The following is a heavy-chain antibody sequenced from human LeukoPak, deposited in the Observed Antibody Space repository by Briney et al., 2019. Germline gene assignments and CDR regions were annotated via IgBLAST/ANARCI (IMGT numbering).Heavy chain of an antibody. CDR1: GFTFSDYY. D-gene: IGHD4-11*01. CDR2: ISSSGSTI. CDR3: ARDADYSNPNYYYYMDV. J-gene: IGHJ6*03. Sequence: GGSLRLSCAASGFTFSDYYMSWIRQAPGKGLEWVSYISSSGSTIYYADSVKGRFTISRDNAKKSLYLQMNSLRAEDTAVYYCARDADYSNPNYYYYMDVWGKGTTVTVSS. V-gene: IGHV3-11*04.